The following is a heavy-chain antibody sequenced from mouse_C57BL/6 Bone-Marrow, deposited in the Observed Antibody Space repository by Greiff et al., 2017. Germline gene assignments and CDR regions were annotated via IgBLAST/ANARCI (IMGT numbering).Heavy chain of an antibody. J-gene: IGHJ3*01. CDR1: GYTFTNYW. Sequence: QVQLQQSGAGLVRPGTSLKMSCKASGYTFTNYWIGWAQQTPGHGLEWIGDIYPGGGSTNYTETVKGKATLNADKSFSTAYMQISSLTSVDTAISDCAAIYDCYSVGFADWGQGTLVTVSA. V-gene: IGHV1-63*01. CDR3: AAIYDCYSVGFAD. D-gene: IGHD2-3*01. CDR2: IYPGGGST.